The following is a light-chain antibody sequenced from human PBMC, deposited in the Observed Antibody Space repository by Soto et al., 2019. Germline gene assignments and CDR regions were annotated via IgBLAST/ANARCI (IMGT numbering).Light chain of an antibody. CDR2: STN. CDR3: VLYMSSGISV. V-gene: IGLV8-61*01. Sequence: QTVVTQEPSFSVSPGGTVTLTCGLSSGSVSTTYYPSWYQQTPGQAPRTLIYSTNTRSSGVPDRFSGSILGNKAALTNTGAQADDEADYYCVLYMSSGISVFGGGTKLTVL. CDR1: SGSVSTTYY. J-gene: IGLJ3*02.